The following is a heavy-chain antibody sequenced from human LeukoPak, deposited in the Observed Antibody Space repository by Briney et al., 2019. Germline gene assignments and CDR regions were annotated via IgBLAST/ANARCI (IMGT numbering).Heavy chain of an antibody. CDR2: ISASGKTI. D-gene: IGHD4-17*01. Sequence: AGGSLRLSCAASGFSFSDNYISWIRQEPGKGLEWISYISASGKTIYYADSVKGRFTISRDNSKNTLYLQMNSLRPEDTAVYYCAKEIWPTVTTPGHTYFDYWGQGALVAVSS. CDR1: GFSFSDNY. CDR3: AKEIWPTVTTPGHTYFDY. V-gene: IGHV3-11*04. J-gene: IGHJ4*02.